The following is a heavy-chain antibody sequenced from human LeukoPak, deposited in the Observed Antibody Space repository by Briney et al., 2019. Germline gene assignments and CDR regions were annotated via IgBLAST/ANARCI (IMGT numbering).Heavy chain of an antibody. J-gene: IGHJ4*02. CDR2: VGGGGGST. V-gene: IGHV3-23*01. CDR3: AKVFYPAAGTGRVDFPFDY. Sequence: PGGSLRLSCAASGFTFSSYAMSWVRQAPGKGLEWVSSVGGGGGSTYYADSVKGRFTISRDNSKTTLYLQMNSLRAEDTAVYYCAKVFYPAAGTGRVDFPFDYWGQGTLVTVSS. D-gene: IGHD6-13*01. CDR1: GFTFSSYA.